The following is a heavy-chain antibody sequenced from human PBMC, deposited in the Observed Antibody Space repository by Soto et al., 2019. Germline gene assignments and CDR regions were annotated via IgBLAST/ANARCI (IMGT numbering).Heavy chain of an antibody. D-gene: IGHD3-10*01. V-gene: IGHV1-69*13. CDR2: IIPIFGTA. CDR3: ASPTYYYGLGRPKNYYYYGMDV. Sequence: GASVKVSCKASGGTFSSYAISWVRQAPGQGLEWMGGIIPIFGTANYAQKFQGRVTITADESTSTAYMELSSLRSEDTAVYYCASPTYYYGLGRPKNYYYYGMDVWGQGTTVTVSS. J-gene: IGHJ6*02. CDR1: GGTFSSYA.